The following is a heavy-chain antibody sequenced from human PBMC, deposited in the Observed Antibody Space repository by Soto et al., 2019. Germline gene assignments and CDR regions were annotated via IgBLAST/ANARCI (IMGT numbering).Heavy chain of an antibody. CDR2: ISGRGGNR. D-gene: IGHD3-16*01. Sequence: GGSLRLSCVASGFNFGRYAMSWVRQAPGKGLEWVSHISGRGGNRYYVDSVKGRFTISRDNSKTALYLQMNSLRAADTAVYYCARTLDYGHMDVWGKGTTVTVSS. J-gene: IGHJ6*03. CDR1: GFNFGRYA. CDR3: ARTLDYGHMDV. V-gene: IGHV3-23*01.